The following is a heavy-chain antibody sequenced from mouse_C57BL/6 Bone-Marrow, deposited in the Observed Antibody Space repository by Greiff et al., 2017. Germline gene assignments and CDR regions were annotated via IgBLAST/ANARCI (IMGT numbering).Heavy chain of an antibody. D-gene: IGHD2-4*01. CDR3: ARDRGLRPFAY. CDR2: ISDGGSYT. V-gene: IGHV5-4*01. Sequence: EVQVVESGGGLVKPGGSLKLSCAASGFTFSSYAMSWVRQTPEKRLEWVATISDGGSYTYYPANVKGRFTISRDHAKNNLYLQMSHLKSEDTAMYYCARDRGLRPFAYGGQETLVTVSA. CDR1: GFTFSSYA. J-gene: IGHJ3*01.